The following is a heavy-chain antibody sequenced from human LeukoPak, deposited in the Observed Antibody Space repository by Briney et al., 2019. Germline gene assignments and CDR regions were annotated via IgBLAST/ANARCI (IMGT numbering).Heavy chain of an antibody. V-gene: IGHV3-7*01. J-gene: IGHJ4*02. CDR3: VRLWDSSGFFGY. CDR1: GFTLSSYW. Sequence: GGSLTLSCAASGFTLSSYWMGWVRQAPEKGLEWVANIQKDGSEKHYVASVEGRFTISRDNAENSLFLQLNSLRVDDTAVYYCVRLWDSSGFFGYWGQGALVTVSS. D-gene: IGHD3-22*01. CDR2: IQKDGSEK.